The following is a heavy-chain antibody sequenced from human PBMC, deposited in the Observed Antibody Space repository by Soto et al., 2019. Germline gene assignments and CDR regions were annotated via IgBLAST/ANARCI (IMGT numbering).Heavy chain of an antibody. CDR3: ARPGTGNGYYYYGKDV. V-gene: IGHV1-69*01. J-gene: IGHJ6*02. CDR1: GCTFSSYA. Sequence: SVKVSCKASGCTFSSYAISWVRQAPGQGLEWMGGIIPIFGTANYAQKFQGRVTITADESTSTAYMELSSLISEDTAVYYCARPGTGNGYYYYGKDVWGQGTTVNVSS. CDR2: IIPIFGTA. D-gene: IGHD1-1*01.